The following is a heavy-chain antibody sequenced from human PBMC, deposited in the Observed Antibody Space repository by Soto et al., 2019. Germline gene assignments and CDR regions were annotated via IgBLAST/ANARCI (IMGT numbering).Heavy chain of an antibody. D-gene: IGHD2-2*01. J-gene: IGHJ6*02. CDR2: IYYSGST. CDR3: ARFISTSSAYGVDV. Sequence: QVQLQESGPGLVKPSQTLSLTCTVSGGSISSGDYYWSWIRQPPGKGLEWIGYIYYSGSTYYNPSLKSPVTISVDTSRNQCSLRLTSVTAADTAVYYCARFISTSSAYGVDVWGQGTTVTVSS. CDR1: GGSISSGDYY. V-gene: IGHV4-30-4*01.